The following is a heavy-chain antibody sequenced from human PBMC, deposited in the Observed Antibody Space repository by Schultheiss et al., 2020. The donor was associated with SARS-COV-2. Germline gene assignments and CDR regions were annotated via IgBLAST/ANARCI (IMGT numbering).Heavy chain of an antibody. V-gene: IGHV4-39*01. CDR3: ARYPLYFTIFGVGGGMDV. CDR1: GGSISSSSYY. D-gene: IGHD3-3*01. CDR2: IYYSGST. J-gene: IGHJ6*02. Sequence: ESLKISCTVSGGSISSSSYYWGWIRQPPGKGLEWIGSIYYSGSTYYNPSLKSRVTISVDTSKNQFSLKLSSVTAADTAVYYCARYPLYFTIFGVGGGMDVWGQGTTVTVSS.